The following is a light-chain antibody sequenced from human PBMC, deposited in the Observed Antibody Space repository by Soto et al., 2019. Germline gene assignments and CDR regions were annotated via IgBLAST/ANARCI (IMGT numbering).Light chain of an antibody. CDR3: QQYGSSPLT. J-gene: IGKJ4*01. V-gene: IGKV3-20*01. Sequence: IVLTQSPGTLSLSPGERATLSCRASQSVSTYLAWYQQKPGQAPRPLIYGASSRATGIPDRFSGSGSGTDFTLTISRLEPEDFAVYYCQQYGSSPLTFGGGTKVDIK. CDR2: GAS. CDR1: QSVSTY.